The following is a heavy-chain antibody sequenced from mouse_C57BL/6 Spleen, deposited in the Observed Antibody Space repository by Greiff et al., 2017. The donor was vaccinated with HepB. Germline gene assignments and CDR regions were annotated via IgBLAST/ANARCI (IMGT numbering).Heavy chain of an antibody. D-gene: IGHD1-1*01. CDR2: IYPRSGNT. V-gene: IGHV1-81*01. Sequence: VKLMESGAELARPGASVKLSCKASGYTFTSYGISWVKQRTGQGLEWIGEIYPRSGNTYYNEKFKGKATLTADKSSSTAYMELRSLTSEDSAVYFCARCTTVVEGDWYFDVWGTGTTVTVSS. CDR1: GYTFTSYG. CDR3: ARCTTVVEGDWYFDV. J-gene: IGHJ1*03.